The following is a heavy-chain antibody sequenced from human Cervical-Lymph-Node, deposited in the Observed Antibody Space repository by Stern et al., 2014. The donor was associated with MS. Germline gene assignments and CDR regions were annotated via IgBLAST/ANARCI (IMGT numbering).Heavy chain of an antibody. D-gene: IGHD3-22*01. CDR1: GGSFSGYY. Sequence: QVQLQQWGAGLLKPSETLSLTCAVYGGSFSGYYWSWIRQPPGKGLEWIGEINHSGSTNYNPSLKSRVTISVDTSKNQFSLKLSSVTAADTAVYYCARVFPIVVFMGGWFDPWGQGTLVTVSS. V-gene: IGHV4-34*01. CDR2: INHSGST. J-gene: IGHJ5*02. CDR3: ARVFPIVVFMGGWFDP.